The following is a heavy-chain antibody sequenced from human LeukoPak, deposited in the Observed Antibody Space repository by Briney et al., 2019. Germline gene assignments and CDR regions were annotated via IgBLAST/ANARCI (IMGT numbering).Heavy chain of an antibody. D-gene: IGHD4-17*01. CDR3: IVFGDSNP. J-gene: IGHJ5*02. CDR2: IHTSGDT. CDR1: GLTGSHNY. Sequence: HPGGSLRLSCAASGLTGSHNYVSWVRQAPGKGLEWVSAIHTSGDTCYADSVKGRFTISRDTSKNTLYLQINSLRVEDTAVYYCIVFGDSNPWGQGTLVTVSS. V-gene: IGHV3-53*01.